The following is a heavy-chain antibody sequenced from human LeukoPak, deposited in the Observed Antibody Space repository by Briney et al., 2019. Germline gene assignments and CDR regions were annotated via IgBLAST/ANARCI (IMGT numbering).Heavy chain of an antibody. CDR1: GGSFSGYY. J-gene: IGHJ6*02. V-gene: IGHV4-34*01. Sequence: SETLSPTCAVYGGSFSGYYWSWIRQPPGKGLEWIGEINHSGSTNYNPSLKSRVTISVDTSKNQFSLKLSSVTAADTAVYYCARGPTSGYSSSWYANYYYGMDVWGQGTTVTVSS. D-gene: IGHD6-13*01. CDR2: INHSGST. CDR3: ARGPTSGYSSSWYANYYYGMDV.